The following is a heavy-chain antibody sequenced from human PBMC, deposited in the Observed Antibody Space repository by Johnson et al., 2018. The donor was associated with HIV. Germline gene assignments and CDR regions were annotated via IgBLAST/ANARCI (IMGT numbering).Heavy chain of an antibody. CDR2: LYSGGST. V-gene: IGHV3-66*01. Sequence: VQLVESGGSVVRPGWSLRLSCAASGFTVSSNYMSWVRQAPGKGLEWVSVLYSGGSTYYADSVKGRFTISRDNDKNSPYLPMDSLRAEDTAVYYCARDGLHQLIDYGDYADRVWAVGATTAFDIWGQGTLVTVSS. CDR1: GFTVSSNY. CDR3: ARDGLHQLIDYGDYADRVWAVGATTAFDI. D-gene: IGHD4-17*01. J-gene: IGHJ3*02.